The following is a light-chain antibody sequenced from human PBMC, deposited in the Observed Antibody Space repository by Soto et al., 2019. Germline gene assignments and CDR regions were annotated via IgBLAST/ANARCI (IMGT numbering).Light chain of an antibody. J-gene: IGKJ1*01. CDR3: LQDYNYPRT. Sequence: IQMAQSPSTRSASVGDRATITCRASQGIRNDLHWFQQRPGEAPRXIILGVASLEIGVPSRFSGSGSGTECTLTINGLQPEDVATYHCLQDYNYPRTFGQGTKVDIK. CDR1: QGIRND. V-gene: IGKV1-6*01. CDR2: GVA.